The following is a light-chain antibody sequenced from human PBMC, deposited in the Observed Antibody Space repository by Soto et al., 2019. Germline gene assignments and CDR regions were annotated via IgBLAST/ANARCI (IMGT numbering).Light chain of an antibody. J-gene: IGKJ2*01. CDR2: AAS. Sequence: AIRMTQSPSSLSASTGDRVTITCRASQGISSYLAWYQQKPGKAPKLLIYAASTLQSGVQSRFSGSGSGTDFTLTISCLQSEDLATYYCQQYYSYPYTFGQGTKLEIK. V-gene: IGKV1-8*01. CDR1: QGISSY. CDR3: QQYYSYPYT.